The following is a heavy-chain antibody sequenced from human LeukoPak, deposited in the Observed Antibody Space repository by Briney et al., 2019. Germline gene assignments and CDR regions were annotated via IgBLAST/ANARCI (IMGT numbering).Heavy chain of an antibody. CDR2: IYYSGST. Sequence: SETLSLTCTVSRGSISSYYWSWIRQPPGQGLEWIGYIYYSGSTDYNPSLKSRVTMSVDTSKNQFSLKLSSVTAADTAVYYCARTPPPAAGTFDPWGQGTLVTVSS. J-gene: IGHJ5*02. D-gene: IGHD6-13*01. V-gene: IGHV4-59*12. CDR3: ARTPPPAAGTFDP. CDR1: RGSISSYY.